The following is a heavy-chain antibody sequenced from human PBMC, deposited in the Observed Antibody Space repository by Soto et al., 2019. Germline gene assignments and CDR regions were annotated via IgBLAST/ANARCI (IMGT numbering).Heavy chain of an antibody. CDR3: ARAAHRRYYYGMDV. Sequence: ASVKVSCKASGYTFTSYDINWVLQATGQGLEWMGWMNPNSGNTGYAQKFQGRVTMTRNTSISTAYMELSSLRSEDTAVYYCARAAHRRYYYGMDVWGQGTTVTVS. D-gene: IGHD1-26*01. J-gene: IGHJ6*02. V-gene: IGHV1-8*01. CDR2: MNPNSGNT. CDR1: GYTFTSYD.